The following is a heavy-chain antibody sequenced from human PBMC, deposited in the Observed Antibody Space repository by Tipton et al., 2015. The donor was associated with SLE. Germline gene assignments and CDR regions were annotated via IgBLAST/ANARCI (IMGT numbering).Heavy chain of an antibody. Sequence: LRLSCTVSGGSIRSGDYYWSWIRQHPGKGLEWIGYIHDSGATFYNPSLRSRSAISVDTSQNQFSLRLTSVTAADTAVYYCARLSGHDAYFFDYWGQGTLVTVSS. D-gene: IGHD5-12*01. CDR2: IHDSGAT. CDR3: ARLSGHDAYFFDY. V-gene: IGHV4-31*03. CDR1: GGSIRSGDYY. J-gene: IGHJ4*02.